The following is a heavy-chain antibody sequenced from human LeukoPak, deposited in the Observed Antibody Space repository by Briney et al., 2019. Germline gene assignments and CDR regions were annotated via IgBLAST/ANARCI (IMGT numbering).Heavy chain of an antibody. CDR1: GGSISSYY. Sequence: SETLSLACTVSGGSISSYYWSWIRQPPGKGLEWIGYIYYSGSTNYNPSLKSRVTISVDTSKNQFSLKLSSVTAADTAVYYCARVGGLGPITMVRGAPLYYYYMDVWGKGTTVTVSS. D-gene: IGHD3-10*01. J-gene: IGHJ6*03. CDR3: ARVGGLGPITMVRGAPLYYYYMDV. V-gene: IGHV4-59*01. CDR2: IYYSGST.